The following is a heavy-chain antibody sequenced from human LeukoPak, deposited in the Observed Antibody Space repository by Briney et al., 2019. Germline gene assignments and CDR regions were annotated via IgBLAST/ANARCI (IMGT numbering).Heavy chain of an antibody. CDR2: IFSGGST. CDR3: ARGEYNWNDLHL. J-gene: IGHJ5*02. V-gene: IGHV3-66*01. CDR1: GFTFSSHT. D-gene: IGHD1-20*01. Sequence: PGGSLRLSCAASGFTFSSHTMSWVRQAPGKGLEWVSVIFSGGSTYYADSVKGRFTISRDNSKNTLYLQMNSLRAEDSSVYYCARGEYNWNDLHLWGQGTLVTVSS.